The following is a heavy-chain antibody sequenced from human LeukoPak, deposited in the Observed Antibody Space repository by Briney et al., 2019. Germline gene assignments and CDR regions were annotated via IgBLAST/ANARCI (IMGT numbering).Heavy chain of an antibody. CDR3: ARGDYCSGGSCYSRAFDI. V-gene: IGHV4-4*08. D-gene: IGHD2-15*01. Sequence: PSETLSLTCTVSGGSISSYYWSWIRQPPGKGLEWIGYIYTSGSTNYNPSLKSRVTMSVDTSKNQFSLKLSSVTAADTAVYYCARGDYCSGGSCYSRAFDIWGQGTMVTVSS. CDR2: IYTSGST. J-gene: IGHJ3*02. CDR1: GGSISSYY.